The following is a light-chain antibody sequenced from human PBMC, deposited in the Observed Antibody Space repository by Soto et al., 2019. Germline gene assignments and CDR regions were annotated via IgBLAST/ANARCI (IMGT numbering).Light chain of an antibody. Sequence: EVVMTQSPATLSVSPGERATLSCRASQTVRDNLGWYQQKPGQPPRLLIYGATTRATGIPARFSGSGSGTEFTLTISSLHSEDFAAYYCQQYNNWPLTFGGGTKVEIK. V-gene: IGKV3D-15*01. CDR2: GAT. J-gene: IGKJ4*01. CDR1: QTVRDN. CDR3: QQYNNWPLT.